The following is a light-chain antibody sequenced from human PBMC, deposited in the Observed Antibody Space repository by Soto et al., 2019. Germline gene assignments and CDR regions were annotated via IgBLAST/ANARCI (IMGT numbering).Light chain of an antibody. V-gene: IGKV3-15*01. CDR2: GPS. CDR3: QQYDDWPPT. J-gene: IGKJ4*02. Sequence: EIVMTQSPATLSVSPGERATLFCRASQGVNTYLAWYQQKPGQAPRLLIYGPSTRATGIPARFSGSGSGTEFTLTISSLQSEDFSVYYCQQYDDWPPTFGGGTKVE. CDR1: QGVNTY.